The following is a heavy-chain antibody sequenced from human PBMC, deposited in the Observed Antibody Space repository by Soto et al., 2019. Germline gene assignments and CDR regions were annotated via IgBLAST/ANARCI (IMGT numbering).Heavy chain of an antibody. CDR3: AKEYYDILTGYLRDAFDI. D-gene: IGHD3-9*01. V-gene: IGHV3-23*01. J-gene: IGHJ3*02. CDR2: IRGGGGST. Sequence: GGSLRLSCAASGFTFSSYAMSWVRQAPGKGLEWVSAIRGGGGSTDYADSVKGRFTISRDNSQNTLYLQMNSLRAEDTAVYYCAKEYYDILTGYLRDAFDIWGQGTMVTVSS. CDR1: GFTFSSYA.